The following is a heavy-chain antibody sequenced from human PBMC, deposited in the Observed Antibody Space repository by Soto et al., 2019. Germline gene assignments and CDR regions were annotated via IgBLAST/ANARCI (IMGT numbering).Heavy chain of an antibody. CDR2: TSYRSKWYN. CDR3: ASSDSSGFGFDY. Sequence: SQTLSLTCDISGDSVSSNSAAWNWIRQSPSRGLEWLGRTSYRSKWYNDYAVSVKSRITINPDTSKNQFSLQLNSVTPEDTALYYCASSDSSGFGFDYWGQGTLVTDSS. CDR1: GDSVSSNSAA. D-gene: IGHD3-22*01. V-gene: IGHV6-1*01. J-gene: IGHJ4*02.